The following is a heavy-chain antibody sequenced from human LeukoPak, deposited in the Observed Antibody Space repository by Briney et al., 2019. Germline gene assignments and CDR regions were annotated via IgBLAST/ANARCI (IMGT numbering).Heavy chain of an antibody. CDR3: ARDAADFWSGYYNQGWFDP. V-gene: IGHV4-61*02. Sequence: PSETLSLTCTVSGGPISSGSYYWSWIRQPAGKGLEWIGRIYTNGSTNYNPSLKSRVTISVDTSKNQFSLKLSSVTAADTAVYYCARDAADFWSGYYNQGWFDPWGQGTLVTVSS. CDR1: GGPISSGSYY. CDR2: IYTNGST. J-gene: IGHJ5*02. D-gene: IGHD3-3*01.